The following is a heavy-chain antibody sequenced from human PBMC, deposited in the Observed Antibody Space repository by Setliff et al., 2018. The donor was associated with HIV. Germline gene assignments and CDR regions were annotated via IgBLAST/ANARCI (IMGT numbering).Heavy chain of an antibody. Sequence: GGSLRLSCVASGFTFRNYWMHWVRQAPGKGLVWVSRINSDGSTTTYADSVKDRFTISRDNAKNTLYLQMSSLRAEDTAIYFCTRDINRYYYMDVWGKGTTVTVSS. V-gene: IGHV3-74*01. CDR1: GFTFRNYW. D-gene: IGHD1-20*01. CDR2: INSDGSTT. CDR3: TRDINRYYYMDV. J-gene: IGHJ6*03.